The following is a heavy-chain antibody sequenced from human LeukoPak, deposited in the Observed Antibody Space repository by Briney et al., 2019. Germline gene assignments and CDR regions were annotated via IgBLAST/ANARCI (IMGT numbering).Heavy chain of an antibody. CDR1: GFTFSSYA. V-gene: IGHV3-23*01. CDR3: AKGVDYDILTD. J-gene: IGHJ4*02. D-gene: IGHD3-9*01. CDR2: ISSSGGST. Sequence: GGSLRLSCAASGFTFSSYAMSWVRQAPGKGLEWVSSISSSGGSTYYADSMKGRFTISRDNSKNTLYLQMNSLRAEDTAVYYCAKGVDYDILTDWGQGTLVTVSS.